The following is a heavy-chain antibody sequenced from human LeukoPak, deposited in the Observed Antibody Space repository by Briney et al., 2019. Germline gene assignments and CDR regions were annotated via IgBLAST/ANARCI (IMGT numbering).Heavy chain of an antibody. CDR2: IYYSGST. Sequence: SQTLSFTCTVSGGSISSGGYYWSWIRQHPGKGLEWIGYIYYSGSTYYNPSLKSRVTISVDTSKNQFSLKLSSVTAADTAVYYCASYGSGSYNYFDYWGQGTLVTVSS. CDR3: ASYGSGSYNYFDY. J-gene: IGHJ4*02. CDR1: GGSISSGGYY. D-gene: IGHD3-10*01. V-gene: IGHV4-31*03.